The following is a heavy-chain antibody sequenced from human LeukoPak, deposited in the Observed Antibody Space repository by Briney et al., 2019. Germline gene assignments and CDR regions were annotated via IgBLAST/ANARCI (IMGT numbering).Heavy chain of an antibody. Sequence: SETLSLTCTVSGGSISSYYWSWIRQPPGKGLEWIGYIYYSGSTNYNPSLKSRVTISVDTSKNQFSLKLSSVTAADTAVYYCARHSDHYYYDSSGYLPPHLPDYWGQGTLVTVSS. CDR1: GGSISSYY. CDR2: IYYSGST. J-gene: IGHJ4*02. D-gene: IGHD3-22*01. CDR3: ARHSDHYYYDSSGYLPPHLPDY. V-gene: IGHV4-59*08.